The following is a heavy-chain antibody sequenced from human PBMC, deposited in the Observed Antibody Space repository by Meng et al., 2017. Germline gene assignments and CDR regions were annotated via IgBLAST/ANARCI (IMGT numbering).Heavy chain of an antibody. J-gene: IGHJ4*02. D-gene: IGHD2-21*02. CDR3: ALEPLSSIVVVTAYASTTTSNY. Sequence: QITLKESGPTLVKPTQTLTLTCTFSGFSRGTSGVGVGWIRQPPGKALEWLALIYWDDDKRYSPSLKSRLTITKDTSKNQVVLTMTNMDPVDTATYYCALEPLSSIVVVTAYASTTTSNYWGQGTLVTVSS. V-gene: IGHV2-5*02. CDR1: GFSRGTSGVG. CDR2: IYWDDDK.